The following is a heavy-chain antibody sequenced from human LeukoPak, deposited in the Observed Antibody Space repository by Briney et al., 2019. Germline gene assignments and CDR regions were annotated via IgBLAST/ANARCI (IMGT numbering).Heavy chain of an antibody. CDR3: ARALYQLPPAYYYYYMDV. Sequence: GGSLRLSCAASGFTFSSYAMHWVRQAPGKGLEWVAVISYDGSNKYYADSVKGRFTISRDNAKNSLYLQMNSLRAEDTAVYYCARALYQLPPAYYYYYMDVWGKGTTVTVSS. J-gene: IGHJ6*03. CDR2: ISYDGSNK. CDR1: GFTFSSYA. V-gene: IGHV3-30*04. D-gene: IGHD2-2*01.